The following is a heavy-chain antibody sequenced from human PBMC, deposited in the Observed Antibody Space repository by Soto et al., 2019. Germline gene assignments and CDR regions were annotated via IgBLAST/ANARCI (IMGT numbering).Heavy chain of an antibody. J-gene: IGHJ4*02. CDR2: IYYNGST. CDR3: ARAGTNMVQFDY. CDR1: GGSINSYF. D-gene: IGHD3-10*01. V-gene: IGHV4-59*01. Sequence: SETLSLTCTVSGGSINSYFWSWIRQSPGKGLEWIGHIYYNGSTSYSPPLKSRVSISVDTSKNQFSLEVHSVTAADTAVYYCARAGTNMVQFDYWGQGTLVTVSS.